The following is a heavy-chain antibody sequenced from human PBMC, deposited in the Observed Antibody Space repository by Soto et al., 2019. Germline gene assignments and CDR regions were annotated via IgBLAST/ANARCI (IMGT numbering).Heavy chain of an antibody. CDR3: ARAGGGYSVGGYYYYGMDV. V-gene: IGHV3-21*01. D-gene: IGHD6-13*01. CDR1: GFTFSSYS. J-gene: IGHJ6*02. Sequence: EVQLVESGGGLVKPGGSLRLSRAASGFTFSSYSMNWVRQAPGKGLEWVSSISSSSSYIYYADSVKGRFTISRDNAKNSLYLQMNSLRAEETAVYYCARAGGGYSVGGYYYYGMDVWGQGTRSPSP. CDR2: ISSSSSYI.